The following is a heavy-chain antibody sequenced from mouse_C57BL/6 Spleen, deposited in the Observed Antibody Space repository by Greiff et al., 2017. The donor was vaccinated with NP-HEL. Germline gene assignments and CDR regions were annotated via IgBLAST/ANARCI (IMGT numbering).Heavy chain of an antibody. CDR3: AREQTAPLGAMDY. J-gene: IGHJ4*01. Sequence: EVQRVESGGGLVQSGRSLRLSCATSGFTFSDFYMEWVRQAPGKGLEWIAASRNKANDYTTEYSASVKGRFIVSRDTSQSILYLQMNALRAEDTAIYYCAREQTAPLGAMDYWGQGTSVTVSS. V-gene: IGHV7-1*01. CDR2: SRNKANDYTT. CDR1: GFTFSDFY. D-gene: IGHD3-1*01.